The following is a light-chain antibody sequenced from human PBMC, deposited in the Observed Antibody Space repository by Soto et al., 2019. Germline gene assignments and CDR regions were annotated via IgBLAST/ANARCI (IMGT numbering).Light chain of an antibody. Sequence: QSVLTQPRSVSGSPGQSVTISCTGTSSDVGGYNYVSWYQQHPGKAPKLIMYDVSKRPSGVPDRFSGSKSGKTASLTISGLQAEDEAGYYCCSYAGSYTYVFGTGTKVTVL. CDR3: CSYAGSYTYV. J-gene: IGLJ1*01. CDR1: SSDVGGYNY. V-gene: IGLV2-11*01. CDR2: DVS.